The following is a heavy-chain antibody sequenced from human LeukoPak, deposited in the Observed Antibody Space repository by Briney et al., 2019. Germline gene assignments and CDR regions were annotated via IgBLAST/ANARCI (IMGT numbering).Heavy chain of an antibody. CDR2: INPNSGGT. Sequence: GASVKVSCKASGYTFTGYYMHWVRQAPGQGLEWMGRINPNSGGTNYAQKFQGRVTMPRDTSISTAYMELSRLRSDDTAVYYCARSPGRLGELSSFDYWGQGTLVTVSS. D-gene: IGHD3-16*02. CDR3: ARSPGRLGELSSFDY. CDR1: GYTFTGYY. J-gene: IGHJ4*02. V-gene: IGHV1-2*06.